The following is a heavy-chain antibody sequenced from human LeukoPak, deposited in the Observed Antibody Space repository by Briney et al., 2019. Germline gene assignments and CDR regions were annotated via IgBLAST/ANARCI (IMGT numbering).Heavy chain of an antibody. CDR2: ISSSSSYI. CDR1: GFTFSSYS. J-gene: IGHJ3*02. CDR3: ARDLSGSYFDAFDI. D-gene: IGHD1-26*01. V-gene: IGHV3-21*01. Sequence: PGGSLRLSCAASGFTFSSYSTNWVRQAPGKGLEWVSSISSSSSYIYYADSVKGRFTISRDNAKNSLYLQMNSLRAEDTAVYYCARDLSGSYFDAFDIWGQGTMVTVSS.